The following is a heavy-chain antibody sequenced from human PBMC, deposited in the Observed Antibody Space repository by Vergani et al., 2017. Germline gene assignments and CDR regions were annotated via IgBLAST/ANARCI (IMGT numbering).Heavy chain of an antibody. CDR2: MNPISGNT. J-gene: IGHJ6*03. CDR3: ARAPAGNHYYYYMDV. Sequence: QVQLVQSGAEVKKPGASVKVSCKASGYTFTSDDINWVRQATGQGLEWMGWMNPISGNTGYAQNLQGRLTITRNTSISAAYMELSSLRSEDAAVYYCARAPAGNHYYYYMDVWGKGTTVTVSS. V-gene: IGHV1-8*03. CDR1: GYTFTSDD. D-gene: IGHD4-23*01.